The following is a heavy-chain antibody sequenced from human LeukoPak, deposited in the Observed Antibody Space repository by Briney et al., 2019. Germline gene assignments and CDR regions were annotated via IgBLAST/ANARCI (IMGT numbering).Heavy chain of an antibody. CDR2: ISGSGGRT. D-gene: IGHD3-22*01. V-gene: IGHV3-23*01. J-gene: IGHJ4*02. CDR3: AKEPLPYYYDSSGYGIGY. Sequence: GGSLRLSCAASGFTFSSYAMSWVRQAPGKGLEWVSAISGSGGRTYYADSVKGRFTISRDNSKNTLYLQMNSLRAEDTAVYYCAKEPLPYYYDSSGYGIGYWGQGTLVTVSS. CDR1: GFTFSSYA.